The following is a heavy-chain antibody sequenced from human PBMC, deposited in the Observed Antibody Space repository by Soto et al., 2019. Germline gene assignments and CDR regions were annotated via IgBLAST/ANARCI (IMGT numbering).Heavy chain of an antibody. D-gene: IGHD1-26*01. CDR3: ARGRYGDY. CDR1: GYTFTSYG. Sequence: QVHLVQSGAEVKKPGASVKVSCKASGYTFTSYGITWVRQAPGQGLEWMGWISAHNGNTDYAQKLQGRVIVTRDASTSTAYMELRSLISDDTAVYYCARGRYGDYWGQGDLVTVS. J-gene: IGHJ4*02. V-gene: IGHV1-18*01. CDR2: ISAHNGNT.